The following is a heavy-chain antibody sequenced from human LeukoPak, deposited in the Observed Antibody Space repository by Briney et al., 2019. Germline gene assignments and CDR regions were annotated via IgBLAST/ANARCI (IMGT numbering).Heavy chain of an antibody. CDR2: IYSGGST. J-gene: IGHJ6*02. Sequence: GGSLRLSCAASGFTVSSNYMSWVRQAPGKGLEWVSVIYSGGSTYYADSVKGRFTISRDNSKNTLYLQMNSLRAEDTAVYYCARDRVLPYYGMGVWGQGTTVTVSS. V-gene: IGHV3-66*01. CDR3: ARDRVLPYYGMGV. D-gene: IGHD3-10*01. CDR1: GFTVSSNY.